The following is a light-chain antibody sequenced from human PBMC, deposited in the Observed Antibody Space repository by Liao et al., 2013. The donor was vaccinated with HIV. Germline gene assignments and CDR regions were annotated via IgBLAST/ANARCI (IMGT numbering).Light chain of an antibody. CDR2: YDS. V-gene: IGLV3-21*04. CDR1: NIDSKS. CDR3: QVWDSSSDHPRL. Sequence: SYMLTQPPSVSVAPGKTARITCGGNNIDSKSVHWYQQKPGQAPVMVIYYDSDRPSGIPERFSGSNSGNTATLTITRVEAGDEADYYCQVWDSSSDHPRLFGGGTKLTVL. J-gene: IGLJ2*01.